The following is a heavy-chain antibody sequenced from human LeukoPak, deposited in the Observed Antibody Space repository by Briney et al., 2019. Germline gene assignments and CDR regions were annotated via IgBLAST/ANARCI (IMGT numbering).Heavy chain of an antibody. V-gene: IGHV3-7*01. CDR1: RFTFSNYW. Sequence: GGALRLSCAASRFTFSNYWMSWVRQAPGKGLEWLAIIRQDGGERYYVDSVKGRFTISRDNAKNSLYLQMNSLRADDTAVYYCVRDKVSGSSYGSAFDYWGQKTLVTVSS. D-gene: IGHD1-26*01. CDR2: IRQDGGER. CDR3: VRDKVSGSSYGSAFDY. J-gene: IGHJ4*02.